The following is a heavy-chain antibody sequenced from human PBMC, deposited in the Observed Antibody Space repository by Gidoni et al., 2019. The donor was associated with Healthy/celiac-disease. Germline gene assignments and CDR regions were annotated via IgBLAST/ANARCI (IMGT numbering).Heavy chain of an antibody. CDR2: ISGSGGST. CDR3: AKEGIVVVVAAPRV. D-gene: IGHD2-15*01. J-gene: IGHJ4*02. V-gene: IGHV3-23*01. Sequence: EVQLLESGGGLVHPGGSLRLSCAASGFTFSSYDMSWVRQAPGKGLEWVSDISGSGGSTYYADSLKGRFSISRDNSNNTLYLQMNILRAEDTAVYYCAKEGIVVVVAAPRVWGQGTLVTVSS. CDR1: GFTFSSYD.